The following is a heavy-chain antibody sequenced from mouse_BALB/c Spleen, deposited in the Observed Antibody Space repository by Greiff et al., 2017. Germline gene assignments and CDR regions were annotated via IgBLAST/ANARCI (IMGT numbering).Heavy chain of an antibody. J-gene: IGHJ3*01. D-gene: IGHD2-4*01. CDR2: INPSSGYT. V-gene: IGHV1-4*01. CDR1: GYTFTSYT. CDR3: ARYGIYDYPWFAY. Sequence: SGAELARPGASVKMSCKASGYTFTSYTMHWVKQRPGQGLEWIGYINPSSGYTNYNQKFKDKATLTADKSSSTAYMQLSSLTSEDSAVYYCARYGIYDYPWFAYWGQGTLVTVSA.